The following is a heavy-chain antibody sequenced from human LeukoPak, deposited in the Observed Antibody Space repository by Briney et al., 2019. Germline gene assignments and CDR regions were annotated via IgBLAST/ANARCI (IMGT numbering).Heavy chain of an antibody. CDR3: ARKDGDI. CDR2: IDASGST. D-gene: IGHD5-24*01. Sequence: PSETLSLTCTVSGASVSSYYWIWIRQPAGRGLEWIGRIDASGSTNYNPSLKSRATMSVDSSKNQFSLKVSSVTAADTAVYYCARKDGDIWGQGTMVTVSS. J-gene: IGHJ3*02. V-gene: IGHV4-4*07. CDR1: GASVSSYY.